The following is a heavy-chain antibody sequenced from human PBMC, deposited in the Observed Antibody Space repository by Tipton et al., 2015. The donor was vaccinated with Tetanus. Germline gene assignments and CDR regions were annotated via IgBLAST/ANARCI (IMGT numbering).Heavy chain of an antibody. J-gene: IGHJ5*02. D-gene: IGHD3-3*01. CDR2: INHSGST. CDR3: ARAEAIFGVVIRFGWFDP. CDR1: GGSISSYNYY. V-gene: IGHV4-39*07. Sequence: TLSLTCTVSGGSISSYNYYWGWIRQPPGKGLEWIGEINHSGSTNYNPSLKSRVTISVDTSKNQFSLRLSSVTAADTAVYYCARAEAIFGVVIRFGWFDPWGQGTLVTVSS.